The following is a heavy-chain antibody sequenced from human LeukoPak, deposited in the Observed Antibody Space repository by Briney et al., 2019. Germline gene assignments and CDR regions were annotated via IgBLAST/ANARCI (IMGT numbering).Heavy chain of an antibody. CDR2: ISGSSSNT. CDR1: GYTFMSHG. D-gene: IGHD2-15*01. J-gene: IGHJ4*02. V-gene: IGHV1-18*01. Sequence: ASVKVSCKAYGYTFMSHGISWVRQAPGQGLEWMGWISGSSSNTNYAQRLQGRVTMTTDTSTSTAYMELRSLRSDDTAVYYCARDLRGRVFDIDGDYWGQGTLVTVSS. CDR3: ARDLRGRVFDIDGDY.